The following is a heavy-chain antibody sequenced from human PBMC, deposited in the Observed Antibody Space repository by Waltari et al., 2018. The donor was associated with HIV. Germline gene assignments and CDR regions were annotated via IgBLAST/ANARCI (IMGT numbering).Heavy chain of an antibody. CDR1: GFTFSSYG. CDR3: AKGGSGGGYDSSGYYYAY. V-gene: IGHV3-30*18. D-gene: IGHD3-22*01. CDR2: ISYDGSNK. Sequence: QVQLVESGGGVVQPGRSLRLSCAASGFTFSSYGMHWVRQAPGKGLEWVAVISYDGSNKYYADDVKGRFTISRDNSKNTLYLQMNSLRAEDTAVYCWAKGGSGGGYDSSGYYYAYWGQGTLVTVSS. J-gene: IGHJ4*02.